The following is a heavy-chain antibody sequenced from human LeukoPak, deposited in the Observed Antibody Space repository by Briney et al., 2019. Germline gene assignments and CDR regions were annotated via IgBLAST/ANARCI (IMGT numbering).Heavy chain of an antibody. CDR3: ARHGPGFTSSPGPDY. Sequence: GESLKISCKGSGYSFTSYWIGWVRQMPGKGLEWMGIIHPGDSDTRYSPPFQGQVTISADKSINTAYLQWSSLKASDTAMYYCARHGPGFTSSPGPDYWGQGTLVTVSS. CDR1: GYSFTSYW. CDR2: IHPGDSDT. D-gene: IGHD3-10*01. J-gene: IGHJ4*02. V-gene: IGHV5-51*01.